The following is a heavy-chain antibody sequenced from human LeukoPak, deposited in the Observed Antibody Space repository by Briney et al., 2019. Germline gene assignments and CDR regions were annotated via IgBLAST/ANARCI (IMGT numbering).Heavy chain of an antibody. CDR2: IKQDGSEK. V-gene: IGHV3-7*01. D-gene: IGHD6-19*01. CDR1: GFTFSSYW. CDR3: ARDDSSGWYGVVYFDY. Sequence: GGSLRLSCAASGFTFSSYWMSWVRQAPGKWLEWVANIKQDGSEKYYVDSVKGRFTISRDNAKNSLYLQMNSLRAEDTAVYYCARDDSSGWYGVVYFDYWGQGTLVTVSS. J-gene: IGHJ4*02.